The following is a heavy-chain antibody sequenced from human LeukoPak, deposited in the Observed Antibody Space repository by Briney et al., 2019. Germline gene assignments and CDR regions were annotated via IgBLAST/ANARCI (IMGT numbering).Heavy chain of an antibody. D-gene: IGHD6-6*01. Sequence: SETLSLTCAVYGGSFSGYYRSWIRQPPGKGLEWIGEINHSGSTNYNPSLKSRVTISVDTSKNQFSLKLSSVTAADTAVYYCARGLVAARNYFDYWGQGTLVTVSS. J-gene: IGHJ4*02. CDR2: INHSGST. CDR1: GGSFSGYY. V-gene: IGHV4-34*01. CDR3: ARGLVAARNYFDY.